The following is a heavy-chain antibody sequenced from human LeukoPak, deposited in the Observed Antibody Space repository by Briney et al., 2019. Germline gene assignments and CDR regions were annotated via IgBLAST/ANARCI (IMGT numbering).Heavy chain of an antibody. J-gene: IGHJ4*02. CDR2: ISSSSSSI. V-gene: IGHV3-48*04. D-gene: IGHD6-6*01. Sequence: GGSLRLSCAASGYTFSSYSMNWVRQAPGKGLEWVSYISSSSSSIYYADSVKGRFTISRDNAKNSLYLQMNSLRAEDTALYYCVKVGLVAARPNNFDCWGQGTLVTVSS. CDR3: VKVGLVAARPNNFDC. CDR1: GYTFSSYS.